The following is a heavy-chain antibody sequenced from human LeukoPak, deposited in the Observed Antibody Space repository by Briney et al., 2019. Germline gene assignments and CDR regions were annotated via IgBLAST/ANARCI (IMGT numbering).Heavy chain of an antibody. CDR2: IHIGGST. Sequence: PSETLSLTCTVSGGSISSSAYHWGWIRQPPGKGLEWIGSIHIGGSTYYNPSFKSRVTISVDTSKNQFSLKLRSVTAADTAMYYCARERGYDYVPFYYYYYYMDVWGKGTTVTISS. D-gene: IGHD5-12*01. CDR1: GGSISSSAYH. J-gene: IGHJ6*03. V-gene: IGHV4-39*02. CDR3: ARERGYDYVPFYYYYYYMDV.